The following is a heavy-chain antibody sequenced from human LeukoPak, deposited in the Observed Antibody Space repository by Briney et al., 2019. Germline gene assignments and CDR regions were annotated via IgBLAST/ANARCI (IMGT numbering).Heavy chain of an antibody. V-gene: IGHV1-8*01. D-gene: IGHD6-6*01. CDR3: ARRQLAARRPYYFDY. Sequence: ASVKVSCKASGYTFTSYDINWVRQATGQGLEWMGWMNPNSGNTGYAQKFQGGVTMTRNTSISTAYMELSSLRSEDTAVYYCARRQLAARRPYYFDYWGQGTLVTVSS. CDR2: MNPNSGNT. CDR1: GYTFTSYD. J-gene: IGHJ4*02.